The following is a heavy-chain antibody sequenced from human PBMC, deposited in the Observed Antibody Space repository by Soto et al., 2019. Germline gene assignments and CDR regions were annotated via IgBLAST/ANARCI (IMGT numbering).Heavy chain of an antibody. CDR3: ARGISSWYNWFDP. D-gene: IGHD6-13*01. Sequence: QVQLVQSGAEVKKPGASVKVSCKASGYTFTSYDINWVRQATGQGLEWMGWMNPNSGNTGYAQKFQGRVTMTRNTSISTAYMELISLRSENTAGYYCARGISSWYNWFDPWGQGTLVTVSS. J-gene: IGHJ5*02. CDR1: GYTFTSYD. CDR2: MNPNSGNT. V-gene: IGHV1-8*01.